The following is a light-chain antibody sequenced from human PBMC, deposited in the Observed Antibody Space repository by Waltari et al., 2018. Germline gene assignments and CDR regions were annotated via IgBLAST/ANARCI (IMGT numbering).Light chain of an antibody. CDR3: QEYGSSPPKFS. CDR2: ASS. V-gene: IGKV3-20*01. Sequence: EVVLTQSPATVSLSPGERATLSCRANQRVSTSHLAWYQQRPGQSPTLVIYASSTRATGIPDMFSGSGSGTDFTLTISRLEPEDFGVYYCQEYGSSPPKFSFGPGTKV. J-gene: IGKJ3*01. CDR1: QRVSTSH.